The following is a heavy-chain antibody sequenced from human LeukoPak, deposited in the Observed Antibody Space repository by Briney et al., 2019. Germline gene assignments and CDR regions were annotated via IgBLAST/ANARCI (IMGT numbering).Heavy chain of an antibody. J-gene: IGHJ3*02. Sequence: PGGSLRLSCTASGFTFSSYEMNWVRQAPGKGLEWVSYITGSGSNIYSADSVKGRFTISRDNAKNSLYLQMNSLRAEDTAVYYCAREGSLDTGMAPDALDIWGQGTMVTVSS. V-gene: IGHV3-48*03. CDR3: AREGSLDTGMAPDALDI. CDR1: GFTFSSYE. D-gene: IGHD5-18*01. CDR2: ITGSGSNI.